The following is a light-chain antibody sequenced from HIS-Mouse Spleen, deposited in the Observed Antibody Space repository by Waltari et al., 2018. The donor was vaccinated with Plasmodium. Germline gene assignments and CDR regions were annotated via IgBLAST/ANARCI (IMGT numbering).Light chain of an antibody. CDR1: SSDVGGYNY. CDR3: CSYAGSYTYV. V-gene: IGLV2-11*01. Sequence: QSALTQPRSVSGSPGQSVTISCTGTSSDVGGYNYVSWYQQHPGKAPKPMIYDASKRPSGVPDRFSGSKSGNTASLTISGLQAEDEADYYCCSYAGSYTYVFGTGTKVTVL. J-gene: IGLJ1*01. CDR2: DAS.